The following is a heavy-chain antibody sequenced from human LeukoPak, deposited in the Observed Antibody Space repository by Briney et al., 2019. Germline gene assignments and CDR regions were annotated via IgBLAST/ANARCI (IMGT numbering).Heavy chain of an antibody. CDR3: ARVAAVAGTISWFDP. CDR2: IIPIFGTA. D-gene: IGHD6-19*01. CDR1: GGTFSSYA. Sequence: SVKVSCKASGGTFSSYAISWVRQAPGQGLEWMGGIIPIFGTANYAQKFQGRVTITADESTSTAYMELSSLRSEDTAVYYCARVAAVAGTISWFDPWGQGTLVTVSS. V-gene: IGHV1-69*13. J-gene: IGHJ5*02.